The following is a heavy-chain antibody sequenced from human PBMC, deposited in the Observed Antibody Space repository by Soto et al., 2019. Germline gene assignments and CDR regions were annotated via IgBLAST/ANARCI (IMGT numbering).Heavy chain of an antibody. V-gene: IGHV4-28*01. Sequence: HVQLQESGPGLVKPSDTLSLTCAVSDSSVSSSYWWGWIRQPPGKGLEWVGYISYNGDTYSNPSLKRRVSMSVDTSKNHFSLKLDSVNAIDTATYYCARIVAPGTQGWFDPLGQGTLVTVSS. J-gene: IGHJ5*02. CDR2: ISYNGDT. D-gene: IGHD1-1*01. CDR3: ARIVAPGTQGWFDP. CDR1: DSSVSSSYW.